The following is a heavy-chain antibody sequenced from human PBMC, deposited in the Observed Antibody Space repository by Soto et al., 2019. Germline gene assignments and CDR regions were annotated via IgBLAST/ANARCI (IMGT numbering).Heavy chain of an antibody. Sequence: EVQLLESGGGLVQPGGSLRLSCAASGFTFSSYAMSWVRQAPGKGLEWVSAISGSGGSTYYADSVKGRFTISRDNSKNTLYLQMNSLRAEDTAVYYCANGVAHYLAYCGGDCYIFDYWGQGTLVTVSS. CDR2: ISGSGGST. CDR1: GFTFSSYA. J-gene: IGHJ4*02. CDR3: ANGVAHYLAYCGGDCYIFDY. V-gene: IGHV3-23*01. D-gene: IGHD2-21*02.